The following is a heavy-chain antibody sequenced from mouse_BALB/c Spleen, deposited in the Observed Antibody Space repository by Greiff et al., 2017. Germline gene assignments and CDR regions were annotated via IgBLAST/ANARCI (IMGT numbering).Heavy chain of an antibody. V-gene: IGHV14-3*02. CDR2: IDPANGNT. J-gene: IGHJ2*01. D-gene: IGHD2-4*01. CDR3: ARTSDYFFDY. CDR1: GFNIKDTY. Sequence: EVQLQESGAELVKPGASVKLSCTASGFNIKDTYMHWVKQRPEQGLEWIGRIDPANGNTKYDPKFQGKATITADTSSNTAYLQLSSLTSEDTAVYYCARTSDYFFDYWGQGTTLTVSS.